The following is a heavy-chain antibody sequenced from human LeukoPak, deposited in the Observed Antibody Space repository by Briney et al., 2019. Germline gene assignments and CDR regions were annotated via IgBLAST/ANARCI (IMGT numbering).Heavy chain of an antibody. CDR2: IHYSGST. CDR3: ARVDVSGIVGY. D-gene: IGHD3-10*01. V-gene: IGHV4-30-4*01. CDR1: GGSISSGDYY. J-gene: IGHJ4*02. Sequence: SQTLSLTCTVSGGSISSGDYYWSWIRQPPGTGLEWVGYIHYSGSTHYSPSLKSRVTISVDTSKNRFYLKLSSVTAADTAVYYCARVDVSGIVGYWGQGTLVTVSS.